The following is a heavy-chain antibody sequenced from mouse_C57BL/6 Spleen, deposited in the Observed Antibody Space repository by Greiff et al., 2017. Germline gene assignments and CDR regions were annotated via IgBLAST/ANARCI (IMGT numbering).Heavy chain of an antibody. CDR1: GFTFSSYA. CDR3: ARDGGTTVQYYFDY. CDR2: ISDGGSYT. D-gene: IGHD1-1*01. Sequence: EVKLMESGGGLVKPGGSLKLSCAASGFTFSSYAMSWVRQTPEKRLEWVATISDGGSYTYYPDNVKGRFTISRDNAKNNLYLQMSHLKSEDTAMYYCARDGGTTVQYYFDYWGQGTTLTVSS. J-gene: IGHJ2*01. V-gene: IGHV5-4*01.